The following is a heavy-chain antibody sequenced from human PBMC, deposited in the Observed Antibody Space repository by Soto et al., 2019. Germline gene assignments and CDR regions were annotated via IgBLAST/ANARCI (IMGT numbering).Heavy chain of an antibody. CDR2: IKSKTDGGTT. D-gene: IGHD3-22*01. CDR1: GFTYSNAW. J-gene: IGHJ6*02. Sequence: EVQLVESGGGLVKPGGSLRLSCAASGFTYSNAWMSWVRQAPGKGLEWVGRIKSKTDGGTTDYAAPVKGRFTISRDDSKNTLYLQMNSLKTQDTAVYYCTTGDNYYDSSGDYYYGMDVWGQGTTVTVSS. CDR3: TTGDNYYDSSGDYYYGMDV. V-gene: IGHV3-15*01.